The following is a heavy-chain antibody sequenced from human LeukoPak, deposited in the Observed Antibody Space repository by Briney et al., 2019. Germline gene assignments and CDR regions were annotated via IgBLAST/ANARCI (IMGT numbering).Heavy chain of an antibody. V-gene: IGHV3-7*01. Sequence: HHGGSLRLSCAASGFTFSSYWMSWVRQAPGKGLEWVANIKQDGSEKYYVDSVKGRFTISRDNAKNSLYLQMNSLRAEDTAVYYCARRYSSSWYYYYYYMDVWGKGTTVTVSS. CDR3: ARRYSSSWYYYYYYMDV. CDR1: GFTFSSYW. J-gene: IGHJ6*03. D-gene: IGHD6-13*01. CDR2: IKQDGSEK.